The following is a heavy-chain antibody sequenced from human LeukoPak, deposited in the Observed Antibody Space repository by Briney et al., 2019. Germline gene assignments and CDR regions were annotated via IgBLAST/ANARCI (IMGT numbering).Heavy chain of an antibody. CDR1: GGSISSGGYY. CDR2: IYYSGST. D-gene: IGHD4-17*01. J-gene: IGHJ5*02. V-gene: IGHV4-31*09. Sequence: PSETLSLTCTVSGGSISSGGYYWSWIRQHPGKGLEWIGYIYYSGSTYYNPSLKSRVTISVDRSKNQFSLKLSSVTAADTAVYYCATYDYGDYGGKFDPWGQGTLVTVSS. CDR3: ATYDYGDYGGKFDP.